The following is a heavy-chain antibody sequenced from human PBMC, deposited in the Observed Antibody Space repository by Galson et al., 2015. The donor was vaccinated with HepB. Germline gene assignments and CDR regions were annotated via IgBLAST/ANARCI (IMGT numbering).Heavy chain of an antibody. J-gene: IGHJ4*02. CDR1: GGSLSRHP. CDR2: MSPTGST. D-gene: IGHD6-13*01. V-gene: IGHV4-4*08. Sequence: TLSLPCTVSGGSLSRHPWTWIRQSPGKGLEWIASMSPTGSTRYNPSLMSRVTISRDTAKNQFSRRRGSVTAADTGVDGWARLYSTNWYGDDWGQGALVT. CDR3: ARLYSTNWYGDD.